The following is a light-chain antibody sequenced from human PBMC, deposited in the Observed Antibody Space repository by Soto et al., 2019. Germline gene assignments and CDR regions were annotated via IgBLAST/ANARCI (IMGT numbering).Light chain of an antibody. V-gene: IGKV3-15*01. Sequence: EIVMTQSPATLSVSAGERATLSCRASQSLSSHLAWYQHKPGQAPRLLIYGASTRATGIPARFSGSGSGTEFTLTISSLQSEDFAVYYCQQYNNWPPLTFGGGTKVEIK. CDR2: GAS. CDR1: QSLSSH. CDR3: QQYNNWPPLT. J-gene: IGKJ4*01.